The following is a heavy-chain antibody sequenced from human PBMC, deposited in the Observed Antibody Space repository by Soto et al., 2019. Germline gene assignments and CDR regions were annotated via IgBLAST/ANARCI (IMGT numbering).Heavy chain of an antibody. CDR3: ATDLAMGPAFDI. Sequence: VASVKVSCKVSGYTLTELSMHWLRQAPGKGLEWMGGFDPEDGETIYAQKFQGRVTMTEDTSTDTAYMELSSLRSEDTAVYYCATDLAMGPAFDIWGQGTMVTVSS. D-gene: IGHD2-2*01. J-gene: IGHJ3*02. CDR2: FDPEDGET. CDR1: GYTLTELS. V-gene: IGHV1-24*01.